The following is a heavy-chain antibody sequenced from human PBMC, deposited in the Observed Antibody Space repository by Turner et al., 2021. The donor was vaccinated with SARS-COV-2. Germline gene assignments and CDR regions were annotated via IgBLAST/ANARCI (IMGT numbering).Heavy chain of an antibody. V-gene: IGHV3-30-3*01. CDR3: ARSQYGDYGWFDP. CDR2: ISYDGSNK. CDR1: GFTFSTYA. J-gene: IGHJ5*02. Sequence: QVQLVESGGGVVQPGRSLSPSWAPPGFTFSTYAIYWVRQAPGKGLEWVAVISYDGSNKYYADAVKGRFTISRDNSKNTLYLQMNSLRAEDTAVYYCARSQYGDYGWFDPWGQGTLVTVSS. D-gene: IGHD4-17*01.